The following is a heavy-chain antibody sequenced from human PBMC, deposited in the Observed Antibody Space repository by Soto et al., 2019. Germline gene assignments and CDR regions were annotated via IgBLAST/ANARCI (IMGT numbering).Heavy chain of an antibody. J-gene: IGHJ4*02. Sequence: SETLSLTCTVSGGSISSYYWSWIRQPPGKGLEWIGYIYYSGSTNYNPSLKSRVTISVDTSKNQFSLKLSSVTAADTAVYYCARFVAVAGNFDYWGQGTLVTVSS. CDR3: ARFVAVAGNFDY. CDR1: GGSISSYY. D-gene: IGHD6-19*01. CDR2: IYYSGST. V-gene: IGHV4-59*01.